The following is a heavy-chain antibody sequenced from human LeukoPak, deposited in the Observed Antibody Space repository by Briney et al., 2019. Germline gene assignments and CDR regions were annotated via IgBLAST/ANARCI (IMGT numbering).Heavy chain of an antibody. V-gene: IGHV3-9*01. D-gene: IGHD6-19*01. Sequence: GGSLRLSCAASGFTFDDYAMHWVRQAPGEGLEWVSGISWNSGSIGYADSVKGRFTISRDNAKNSLYLQMNSLRAEDTALYYCAKDMRGWYGDDAFDIWGQGTMVTVSS. J-gene: IGHJ3*02. CDR2: ISWNSGSI. CDR1: GFTFDDYA. CDR3: AKDMRGWYGDDAFDI.